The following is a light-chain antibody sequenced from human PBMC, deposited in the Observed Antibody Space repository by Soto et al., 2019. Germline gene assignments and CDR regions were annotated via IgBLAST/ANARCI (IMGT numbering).Light chain of an antibody. V-gene: IGLV2-8*01. Sequence: QSALTQPPSASGSPGQSVTISCTGTSSDVGGYNYVSWYQQHPGKAPKLMISELSKRPSGVPDRFSGSKSGNTASLTVSGLQAEDEADYYCSSFAGNNNLVFGGGTQLTVL. CDR3: SSFAGNNNLV. CDR1: SSDVGGYNY. CDR2: ELS. J-gene: IGLJ2*01.